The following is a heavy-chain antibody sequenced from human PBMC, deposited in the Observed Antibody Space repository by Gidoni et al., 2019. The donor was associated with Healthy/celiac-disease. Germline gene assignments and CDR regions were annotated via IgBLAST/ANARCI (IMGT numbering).Heavy chain of an antibody. CDR3: ARDHKQWGRGWFDP. V-gene: IGHV4-31*03. CDR1: GGSISSGGYY. J-gene: IGHJ5*02. CDR2: IYYSGST. Sequence: QVQLQESGPGLVKPSQTLSLTCTVSGGSISSGGYYWSWIRQHPGKGLEWIGDIYYSGSTYYNPSLKSRVTISVDTSKNQFSLKLSSVTAADTAVYYCARDHKQWGRGWFDPWGQGTLVTVSS. D-gene: IGHD3-16*01.